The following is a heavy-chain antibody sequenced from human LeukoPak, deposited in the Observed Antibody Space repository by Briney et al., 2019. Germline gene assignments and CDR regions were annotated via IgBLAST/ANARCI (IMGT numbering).Heavy chain of an antibody. D-gene: IGHD2-15*01. CDR2: FDPEDGET. J-gene: IGHJ3*02. Sequence: ASVKVSCKVSGYTLTELSMHWVRQAPGKGLEWMGGFDPEDGETIYAQKFQGRVTMTEDTSTDTAYMELSSLRSEDTAVYYCATTKDIVVVVAATDAFDIWGQGTMVTVSS. CDR1: GYTLTELS. CDR3: ATTKDIVVVVAATDAFDI. V-gene: IGHV1-24*01.